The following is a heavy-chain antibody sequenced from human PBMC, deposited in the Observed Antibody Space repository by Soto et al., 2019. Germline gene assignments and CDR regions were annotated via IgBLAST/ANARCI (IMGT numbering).Heavy chain of an antibody. Sequence: ASETLSLSCSVSGDSVSSGAYYWSWIRQPPGKGLEWIGYVYYSGSTSYNPSLETGVTISVDTSKNQFSLKLTSVTPADTAIYYCARVKPSTSRLDPWGQGTLVTVSS. V-gene: IGHV4-61*08. CDR3: ARVKPSTSRLDP. J-gene: IGHJ5*02. CDR1: GDSVSSGAYY. CDR2: VYYSGST.